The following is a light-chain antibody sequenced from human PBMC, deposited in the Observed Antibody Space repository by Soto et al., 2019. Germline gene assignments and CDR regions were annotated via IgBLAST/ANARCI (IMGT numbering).Light chain of an antibody. V-gene: IGKV1-27*01. CDR1: QDIRNY. J-gene: IGKJ1*01. CDR3: QKYNSAPKT. Sequence: DIQMTQSPSSLSASVGDRVTIACRASQDIRNYLAWYQQRPGKAPKLLIYDATYLHSGVPSRFSGSGSGTDFTLTINSLQPEDVATYFCQKYNSAPKTFGQGTKVQIK. CDR2: DAT.